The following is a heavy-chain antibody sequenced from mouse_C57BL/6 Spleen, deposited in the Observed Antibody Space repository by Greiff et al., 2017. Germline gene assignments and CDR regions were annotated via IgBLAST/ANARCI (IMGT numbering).Heavy chain of an antibody. CDR1: GYAFTTYW. D-gene: IGHD2-3*01. Sequence: QVQLQQSGAELIRPGTSVKVSCKASGYAFTTYWIEWVKQRPGQGLEWIGVIFPGSGGTNYNEKFKGKATLTADKSSSTAYMQLSSLTTEDSAIYYCARGRMGEAVDYWGQGTLVTVSA. J-gene: IGHJ3*01. CDR3: ARGRMGEAVDY. V-gene: IGHV1-54*01. CDR2: IFPGSGGT.